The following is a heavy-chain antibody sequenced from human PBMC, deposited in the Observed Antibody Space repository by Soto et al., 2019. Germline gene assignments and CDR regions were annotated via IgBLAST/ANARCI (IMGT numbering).Heavy chain of an antibody. Sequence: GESLKISCKGSGYSFTSYWIGWVRQMPGEGLEWMGIIYPGDSDTRYSPSFQGQVTISADKSISTAYLQWSSLKASDTAMYYCARHGGAPNYYYGMDVWGQGTTVTVSS. J-gene: IGHJ6*02. CDR3: ARHGGAPNYYYGMDV. V-gene: IGHV5-51*01. D-gene: IGHD4-17*01. CDR1: GYSFTSYW. CDR2: IYPGDSDT.